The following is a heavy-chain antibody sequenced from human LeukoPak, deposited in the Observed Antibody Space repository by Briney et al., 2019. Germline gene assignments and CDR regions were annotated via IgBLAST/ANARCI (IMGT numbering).Heavy chain of an antibody. J-gene: IGHJ4*02. V-gene: IGHV3-30-3*01. Sequence: GGSLRLSCAASGFTFSDYYMSWVRQAPGKGLEWVAVISYDGSNKYYADSVKGRFTISRDNSKNTLYLQMNSLRAEDTAVYYCARDPSYDSSGYYGFDYWGQGTLVTVSS. CDR2: ISYDGSNK. D-gene: IGHD3-22*01. CDR3: ARDPSYDSSGYYGFDY. CDR1: GFTFSDYY.